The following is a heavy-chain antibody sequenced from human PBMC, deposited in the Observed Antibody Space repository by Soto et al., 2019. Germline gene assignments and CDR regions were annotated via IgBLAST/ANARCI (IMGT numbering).Heavy chain of an antibody. Sequence: QVQLVQSGAEVKKPGSSAKVSCKASGGTFSSYAISWVRQAPGQGLEWMGGIIPIFGTANYAQKFQGRVTITADESTSTAYMELSSLRSEDTAVYYCARAPLGSGSYYGAPPYYYYGMDVWGQGTTVTVSS. V-gene: IGHV1-69*01. CDR2: IIPIFGTA. J-gene: IGHJ6*02. D-gene: IGHD3-10*01. CDR3: ARAPLGSGSYYGAPPYYYYGMDV. CDR1: GGTFSSYA.